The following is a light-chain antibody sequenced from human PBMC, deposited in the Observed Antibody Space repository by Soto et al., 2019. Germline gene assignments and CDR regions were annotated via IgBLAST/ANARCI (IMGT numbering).Light chain of an antibody. Sequence: EVVMTQSPATLSVSPGEGATLSCRASQSVANNVAWYQQKPGQAPRLLIYRASTRATGIPARFSGSGYGREFVLTISSLQAEDVAVYHCQQHNIWPPWTFGQGTRVEIK. J-gene: IGKJ1*01. CDR3: QQHNIWPPWT. V-gene: IGKV3-15*01. CDR1: QSVANN. CDR2: RAS.